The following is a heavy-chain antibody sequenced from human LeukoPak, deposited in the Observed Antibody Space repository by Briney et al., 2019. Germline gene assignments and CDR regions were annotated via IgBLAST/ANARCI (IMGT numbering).Heavy chain of an antibody. V-gene: IGHV4-59*08. CDR1: GGSISRYY. Sequence: SETPSLTCTVSGGSISRYYWSWIRQPPGKGLEWIGYIYYSESTDYSPSLKSRVTISVDASKNQVSLKLRSVTAADTAVYYCARRNDYGDYVSFDYWGQGTLVTVSS. CDR2: IYYSEST. D-gene: IGHD4-17*01. J-gene: IGHJ4*02. CDR3: ARRNDYGDYVSFDY.